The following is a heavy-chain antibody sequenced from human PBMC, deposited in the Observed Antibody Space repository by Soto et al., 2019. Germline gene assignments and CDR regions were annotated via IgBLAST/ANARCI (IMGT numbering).Heavy chain of an antibody. CDR3: ERGQAVAATLYYFDY. V-gene: IGHV4-34*01. CDR2: INHSGST. Sequence: SETLSLTCAVYGGSFSGYYWSWIRQPPGKGLEWIGEINHSGSTNYNPSLKSRVTISVDTSKNQFSLKLSSVTAADTAVYYCERGQAVAATLYYFDYWGQGTLVTVSS. CDR1: GGSFSGYY. J-gene: IGHJ4*02. D-gene: IGHD2-15*01.